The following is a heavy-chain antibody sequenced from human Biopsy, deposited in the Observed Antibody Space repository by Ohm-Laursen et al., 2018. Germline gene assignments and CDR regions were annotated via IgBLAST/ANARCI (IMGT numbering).Heavy chain of an antibody. V-gene: IGHV1-69*06. CDR1: GGTFSNYG. D-gene: IGHD3-9*01. CDR3: ATKLTGYFHH. J-gene: IGHJ1*01. CDR2: NIPILGTG. Sequence: ASSVKVSCKAPGGTFSNYGVNWVRQAPGQGLEWLGGNIPILGTGNYAQKFQDRVTVAADTSTSTATMELRSLRSDDKAVYYCATKLTGYFHHWGQGTLVSVSS.